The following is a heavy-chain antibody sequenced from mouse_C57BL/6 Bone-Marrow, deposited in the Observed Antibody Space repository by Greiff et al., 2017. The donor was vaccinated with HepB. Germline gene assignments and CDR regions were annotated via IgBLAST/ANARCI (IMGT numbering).Heavy chain of an antibody. J-gene: IGHJ2*01. CDR1: GYTFTSYW. CDR3: ARKGEVSSGYVILFDY. CDR2: IDPSDSET. D-gene: IGHD3-2*02. V-gene: IGHV1-52*01. Sequence: QVQLQQPGAELVRPGSSVKLSCKASGYTFTSYWMHWVKQRPIQGLEWIGNIDPSDSETHYTQKFKDKATLTVDKSSSTAYMQLGSLTSEDSAVYYCARKGEVSSGYVILFDYWGQGTTLTVSS.